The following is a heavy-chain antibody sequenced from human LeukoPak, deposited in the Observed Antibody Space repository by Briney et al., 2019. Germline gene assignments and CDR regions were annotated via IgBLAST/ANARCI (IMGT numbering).Heavy chain of an antibody. J-gene: IGHJ3*02. CDR1: GFTFSSYA. CDR2: ISYDGSNK. V-gene: IGHV3-30-3*01. D-gene: IGHD2-15*01. Sequence: PGRSLRLSCAASGFTFSSYAMHWVRQAPGKGLEWVAVISYDGSNKYYADSVKGRLTISRDNSKNTLYLQVNSLRAEDTAVYYCARPLGYCSGGSCDWDAFDIWGQGTMVTVSS. CDR3: ARPLGYCSGGSCDWDAFDI.